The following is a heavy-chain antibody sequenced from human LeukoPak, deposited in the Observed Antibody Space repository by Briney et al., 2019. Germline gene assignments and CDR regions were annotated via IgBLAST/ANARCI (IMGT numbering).Heavy chain of an antibody. V-gene: IGHV1-2*06. CDR2: INPKNGDT. J-gene: IGHJ4*02. CDR3: ARWDYYDSSGYYFTPY. D-gene: IGHD3-22*01. CDR1: GYTFTAYY. Sequence: GASVKVSCKASGYTFTAYYIHWVRQAPGQGLEWMGRINPKNGDTNYAQKFQDRVTMTRDTSISTAYMELSRLRSDDTAVYYCARWDYYDSSGYYFTPYWGQGTLVTVSS.